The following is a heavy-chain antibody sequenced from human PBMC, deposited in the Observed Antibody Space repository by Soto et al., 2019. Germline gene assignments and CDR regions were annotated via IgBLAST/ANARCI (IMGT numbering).Heavy chain of an antibody. CDR3: VKDESIKWYRAHFRH. J-gene: IGHJ1*01. CDR1: GFTFDDYA. V-gene: IGHV3-9*01. Sequence: GGSLRLSCAASGFTFDDYAIHWVRQVPWKGLEWVSGINWNSGSIGYGDSVKGRFAISRDNAKNSLHLQMNSLSAEDTAFYYCVKDESIKWYRAHFRHGGQGTLVTAPQ. D-gene: IGHD2-8*01. CDR2: INWNSGSI.